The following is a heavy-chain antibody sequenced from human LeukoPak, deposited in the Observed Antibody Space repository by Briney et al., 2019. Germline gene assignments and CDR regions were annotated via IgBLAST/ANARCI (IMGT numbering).Heavy chain of an antibody. CDR2: ISVSGGVR. D-gene: IGHD3-16*02. CDR1: GYPFSSYS. V-gene: IGHV3-48*01. CDR3: ASTPFYDYVWGSYRYRGLFDN. J-gene: IGHJ4*02. Sequence: PGGSLRLSCVASGYPFSSYSMNWIRQAPGKGLEWVSYISVSGGVRSYADSVKGRFTISRDDARNSLYLQMNSLRVEDTAVYYCASTPFYDYVWGSYRYRGLFDNWGQGTLVSVSS.